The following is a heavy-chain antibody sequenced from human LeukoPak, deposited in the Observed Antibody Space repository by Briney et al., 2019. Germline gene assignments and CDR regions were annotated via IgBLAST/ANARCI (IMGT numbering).Heavy chain of an antibody. CDR2: IYYSGST. Sequence: SETLSLTCAVSGGSISSSSYYWGWIRQPPGKGLEWIGSIYYSGSTYYNPSLKSRVTISVDTSKNQFSLKLSSVTAADTAVYYCARVAGPFDYWGQGTLVTVSS. J-gene: IGHJ4*02. V-gene: IGHV4-39*07. CDR1: GGSISSSSYY. CDR3: ARVAGPFDY. D-gene: IGHD6-19*01.